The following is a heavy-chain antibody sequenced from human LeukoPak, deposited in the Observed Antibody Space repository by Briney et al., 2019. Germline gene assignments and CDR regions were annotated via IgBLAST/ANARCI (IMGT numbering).Heavy chain of an antibody. J-gene: IGHJ6*02. Sequence: PSETLSLTCTVSGGSVKNFYWSWIRQSPGKGLEWIGYIYDTGKTNYNPPLKSRVIMSIDTSKNQFSLNLNSVTAADTAVYYCARFSPVGPLESLRHTMVREYGMDVWGQGTTVTVSS. CDR2: IYDTGKT. V-gene: IGHV4-59*08. CDR3: ARFSPVGPLESLRHTMVREYGMDV. D-gene: IGHD3-10*01. CDR1: GGSVKNFY.